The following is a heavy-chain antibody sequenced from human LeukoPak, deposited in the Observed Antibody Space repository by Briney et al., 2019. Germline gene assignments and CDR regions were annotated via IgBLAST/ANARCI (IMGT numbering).Heavy chain of an antibody. D-gene: IGHD3-10*01. Sequence: PGGSLRLSCAASGFTFSSYSMNWVRQAPGKGLEWVSSISSSSSYIYYADSVKGRFTISRDNAKNSLYLQMNSLRAEDTAVYYCARSPKAGIRGVPSPAEYFQHWGQGTLVTVSS. CDR3: ARSPKAGIRGVPSPAEYFQH. CDR2: ISSSSSYI. V-gene: IGHV3-21*01. J-gene: IGHJ1*01. CDR1: GFTFSSYS.